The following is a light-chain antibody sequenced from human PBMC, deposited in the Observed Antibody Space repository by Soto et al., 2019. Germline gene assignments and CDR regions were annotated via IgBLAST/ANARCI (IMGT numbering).Light chain of an antibody. CDR3: QQYNNWPWT. Sequence: EIVMTQSPATPSVSAGERDTISCRASQSVSSKLAWYQQKPGQAPRLLIYGASTRATGIPARFSGSGSGTEFTLTISSLQSEDFAVYYCQQYNNWPWTFGQGTKVDIK. J-gene: IGKJ1*01. CDR1: QSVSSK. V-gene: IGKV3D-15*01. CDR2: GAS.